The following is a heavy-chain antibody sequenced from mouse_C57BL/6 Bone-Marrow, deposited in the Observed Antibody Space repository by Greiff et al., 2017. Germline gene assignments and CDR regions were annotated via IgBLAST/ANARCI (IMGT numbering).Heavy chain of an antibody. CDR2: IDPSDSYT. J-gene: IGHJ2*01. D-gene: IGHD1-1*01. CDR3: AREIPYYDGSSLFDY. Sequence: VQLQQPGAELVMPGASVKLSCKASGYTFTSYWMHWVKQRPGQGLEWIGEIDPSDSYTNYNQKFKGKSTLTVDKSSSTAYMQLSSLTSEDSAVYYCAREIPYYDGSSLFDYWGQGTTLTVSS. V-gene: IGHV1-69*01. CDR1: GYTFTSYW.